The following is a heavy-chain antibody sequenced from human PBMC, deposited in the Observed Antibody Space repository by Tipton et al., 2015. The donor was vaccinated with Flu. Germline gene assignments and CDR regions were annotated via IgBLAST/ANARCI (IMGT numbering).Heavy chain of an antibody. Sequence: GLVKPSETLSLTCTVSGDSIRNYYWNWIRQPAGKALQWIGHIHTTGSTNYNPSLRSRVTISVDTSKNQLSLNLNSVTAADTAVYYCARESMANYDILTGHYWGYVDPGGQGTLVTVSA. CDR3: ARESMANYDILTGHYWGYVDP. V-gene: IGHV4-4*07. J-gene: IGHJ5*02. CDR1: GDSIRNYY. CDR2: IHTTGST. D-gene: IGHD3-9*01.